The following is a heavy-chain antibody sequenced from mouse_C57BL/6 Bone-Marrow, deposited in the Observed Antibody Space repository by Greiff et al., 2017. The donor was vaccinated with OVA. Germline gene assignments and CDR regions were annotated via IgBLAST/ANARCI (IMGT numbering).Heavy chain of an antibody. CDR3: ARDYDRYWYFDV. J-gene: IGHJ1*03. Sequence: VQLQQSGPGLVKPSQSLSLTCSVTGYSITSGYYWNWIRQFPGNKLEWMGYISYDGSNNYNPSLKNRISITRDTSKNQFFLKLNSVTTEDTATYYCARDYDRYWYFDVWGTGTTVTVSS. CDR1: GYSITSGYY. CDR2: ISYDGSN. V-gene: IGHV3-6*01. D-gene: IGHD2-12*01.